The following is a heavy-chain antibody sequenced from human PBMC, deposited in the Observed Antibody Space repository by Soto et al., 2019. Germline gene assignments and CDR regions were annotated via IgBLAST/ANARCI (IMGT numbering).Heavy chain of an antibody. J-gene: IGHJ6*02. CDR1: GGSITSSY. CDR3: ARGEDAFFYYGLDV. CDR2: IYDTGISGYTPST. V-gene: IGHV4-59*01. Sequence: SETLSLTCTVSGGSITSSYWSWIRRPPGKXLEWIAYIYDTGISGYTPSTSYNPSLKSRVTMSVDTSKSQFPLKLTSVTAADTAVYYCARGEDAFFYYGLDVWGQGITVTVSS.